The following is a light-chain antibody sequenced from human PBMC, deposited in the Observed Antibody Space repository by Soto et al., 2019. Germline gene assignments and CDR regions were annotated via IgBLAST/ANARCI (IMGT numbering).Light chain of an antibody. Sequence: DIVMTQSPDSLAVSLGERAAINCKSSQSVLYSPNNKNHLAWYQQKPGQPPNLLIYWASTRESGVPDRFSGSGSGTDFTLTISSLQAEDVAVYYCQQYYSPPYTFGQGTKLEIK. CDR2: WAS. J-gene: IGKJ2*01. V-gene: IGKV4-1*01. CDR1: QSVLYSPNNKNH. CDR3: QQYYSPPYT.